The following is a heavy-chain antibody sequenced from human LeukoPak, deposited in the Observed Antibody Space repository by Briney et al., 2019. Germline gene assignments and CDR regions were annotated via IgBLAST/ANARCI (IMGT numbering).Heavy chain of an antibody. J-gene: IGHJ6*02. CDR1: GYTFTSYG. V-gene: IGHV1-18*01. Sequence: ASVTVSCTASGYTFTSYGISWVRQAPGQGLEWMGWISAYNGNTNYAQKLQGKVTMTTDTSTSTAYMELRSLRSDDTAVYYCARVGDDILTGYFYYYYYYGMDVWGQGTTVTVSS. D-gene: IGHD3-9*01. CDR2: ISAYNGNT. CDR3: ARVGDDILTGYFYYYYYYGMDV.